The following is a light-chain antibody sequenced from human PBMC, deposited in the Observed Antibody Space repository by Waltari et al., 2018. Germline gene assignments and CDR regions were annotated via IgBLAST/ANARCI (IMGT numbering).Light chain of an antibody. CDR3: MQGTYWPYT. CDR1: QSLVHSDGNTY. Sequence: DGVMTQSPLSLPVTLGQPASLSCPSGQSLVHSDGNTYLMWFQHRPGQSPRRLIYKVSSRESGVPDRFSGSGSGTDFTLEISRVEAEDVGVYYCMQGTYWPYTFGQGTKLDIK. V-gene: IGKV2-30*02. CDR2: KVS. J-gene: IGKJ2*01.